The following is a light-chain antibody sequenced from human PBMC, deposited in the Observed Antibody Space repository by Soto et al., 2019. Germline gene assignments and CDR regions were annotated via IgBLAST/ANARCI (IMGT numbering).Light chain of an antibody. V-gene: IGLV2-14*01. Sequence: QSALTQPASVSGSPGQSITISCTGTSIDDAFYNHVSWYQQHPGKAPKLLIYEVNNRPSGVSHRFSGSKSGNTASLTISGLQAEDEADYYCSSFASTHTYVSGTGTKVTVL. CDR2: EVN. J-gene: IGLJ1*01. CDR3: SSFASTHTYV. CDR1: SIDDAFYNH.